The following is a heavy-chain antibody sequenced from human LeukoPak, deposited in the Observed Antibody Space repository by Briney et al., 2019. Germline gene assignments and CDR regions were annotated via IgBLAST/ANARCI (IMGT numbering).Heavy chain of an antibody. CDR2: INPNSGGT. V-gene: IGHV1-2*02. J-gene: IGHJ3*02. CDR3: ARVASTTRRHDVFDI. Sequence: ASVKVSCKASGYTFTGYYIHWVRQAPGQGLEWMGWINPNSGGTNSAQKFQGRVTMTRDTSISTAYMELSRLRSDDTAVYYCARVASTTRRHDVFDIWGQGTMVIVSS. D-gene: IGHD1-1*01. CDR1: GYTFTGYY.